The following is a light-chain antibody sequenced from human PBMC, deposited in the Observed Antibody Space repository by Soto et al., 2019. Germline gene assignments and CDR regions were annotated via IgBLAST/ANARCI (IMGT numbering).Light chain of an antibody. Sequence: AIRMTQSPSSLSASTGDRVTITCRASQGISSYLAWYQQKPGKAPKLLIYAASTLQSGVPSRISGSGSGTDFTLTISCLQSEDFATYYCQQYYSYPRTFGQGTQVEIK. J-gene: IGKJ1*01. CDR1: QGISSY. V-gene: IGKV1-8*01. CDR2: AAS. CDR3: QQYYSYPRT.